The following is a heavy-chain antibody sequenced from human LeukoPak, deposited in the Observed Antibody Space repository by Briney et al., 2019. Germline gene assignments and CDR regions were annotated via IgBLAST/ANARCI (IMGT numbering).Heavy chain of an antibody. D-gene: IGHD6-19*01. Sequence: ASVTVSCKAPGYTFTGYYMHWVRQAPGQGLEWMGWINPNSGGTNYAQKFQGRVTMTRDTSISTAYMELSRLRSDDTAVYYCATHPRGSGWYYGMDVWGQGTTVTVSS. CDR1: GYTFTGYY. V-gene: IGHV1-2*02. CDR2: INPNSGGT. CDR3: ATHPRGSGWYYGMDV. J-gene: IGHJ6*02.